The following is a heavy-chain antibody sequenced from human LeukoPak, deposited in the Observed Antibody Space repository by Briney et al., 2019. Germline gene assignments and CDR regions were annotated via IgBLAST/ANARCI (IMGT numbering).Heavy chain of an antibody. V-gene: IGHV4-59*01. CDR1: GGSFSSYY. D-gene: IGHD3-22*01. J-gene: IGHJ4*02. CDR2: IYYSGST. CDR3: ASSRHNYYDSSPSGY. Sequence: SETLSLTCTVSGGSFSSYYWSWIRQPPGKGLEWIGYIYYSGSTNYSPSLKSRITISVDTSKNQSSLKLSSVTAADTAVYYCASSRHNYYDSSPSGYWGQGTLVTVSS.